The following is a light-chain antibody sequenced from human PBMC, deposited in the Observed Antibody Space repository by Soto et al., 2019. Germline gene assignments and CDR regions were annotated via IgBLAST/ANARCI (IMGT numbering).Light chain of an antibody. CDR3: QHYESYPIT. V-gene: IGKV1-5*03. J-gene: IGKJ5*01. CDR2: KAS. CDR1: QSISSR. Sequence: DIPMTQSPSTLSASVGDRVTITCRASQSISSRLAWYQQKPGKAPNLLIYKASASQSGVPSRFSGSGSGTDFTLTISSLQPDDSATYYCQHYESYPITFGQGTRLEIK.